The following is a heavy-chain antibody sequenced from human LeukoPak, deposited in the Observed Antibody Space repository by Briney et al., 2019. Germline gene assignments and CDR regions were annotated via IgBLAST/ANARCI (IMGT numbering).Heavy chain of an antibody. Sequence: SETLSLTCAVYGGSFSGYYWSWIRQPPGKGLEWIGEINHSGSTNYNPSLKSRVTISVDTSKNQFSLKLSPVTAADTAVYYCARGRRGLRSFDLWGRGTLVTVSS. CDR1: GGSFSGYY. V-gene: IGHV4-34*01. D-gene: IGHD3-16*01. J-gene: IGHJ2*01. CDR3: ARGRRGLRSFDL. CDR2: INHSGST.